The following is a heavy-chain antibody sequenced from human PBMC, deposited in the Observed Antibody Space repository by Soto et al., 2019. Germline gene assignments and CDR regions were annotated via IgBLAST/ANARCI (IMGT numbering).Heavy chain of an antibody. J-gene: IGHJ6*02. CDR1: GYTFTGYY. Sequence: QVQLVQSGAEVKKPGASVKVSCKASGYTFTGYYMHWVRQAPGQGLEWMGWINPNSGGTNYAQKFQGCVTMTRDTSVSTAYMERSRLRSDDTAVYYCATSDGFDYYYGMDVWGQGTTVTVSS. CDR3: ATSDGFDYYYGMDV. V-gene: IGHV1-2*04. CDR2: INPNSGGT.